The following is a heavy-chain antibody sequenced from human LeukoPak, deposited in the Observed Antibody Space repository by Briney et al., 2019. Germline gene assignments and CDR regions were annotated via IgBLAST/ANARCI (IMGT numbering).Heavy chain of an antibody. J-gene: IGHJ5*02. CDR2: INAGNGNT. CDR1: GYTFTSYA. V-gene: IGHV1-3*01. D-gene: IGHD6-13*01. CDR3: ARDSAIWQQLVRGWFDP. Sequence: GASVKVSCKASGYTFTSYAMHWVRQAPGQRLEWMRWINAGNGNTKYSQKFQGRVTITRDTSASTAYMELSSLRSEDTAVYYCARDSAIWQQLVRGWFDPWGQGTLVTVSS.